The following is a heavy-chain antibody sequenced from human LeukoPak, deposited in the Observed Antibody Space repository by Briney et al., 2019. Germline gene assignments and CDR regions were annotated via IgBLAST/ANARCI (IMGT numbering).Heavy chain of an antibody. Sequence: PSETLSLTCAVKGGSFSGYYWSWIRQSPGKGLEWIGEINHVESTNDNPSLKSRVTTSVDTSKNQFSLTLSSVTAADKAVYYCARAVLYCSGGSCPPYYFDYWGQGTLVTVSS. CDR2: INHVEST. CDR1: GGSFSGYY. V-gene: IGHV4-34*01. CDR3: ARAVLYCSGGSCPPYYFDY. D-gene: IGHD2-15*01. J-gene: IGHJ4*02.